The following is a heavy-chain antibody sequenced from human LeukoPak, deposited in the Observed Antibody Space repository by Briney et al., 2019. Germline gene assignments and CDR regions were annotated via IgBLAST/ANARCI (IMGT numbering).Heavy chain of an antibody. CDR2: IYTSGST. J-gene: IGHJ5*02. Sequence: SETLSLTCTVSGGSISSGSYYWSWIRQPAGKGLEWIGRIYTSGSTNYNPSLKSRVTISVDTSKNQFSLKLSSVTAADTAVYYCARDRVVYYGSGGYPRSYNWFDPWGQGTLVTVSS. CDR1: GGSISSGSYY. D-gene: IGHD3-10*01. V-gene: IGHV4-61*02. CDR3: ARDRVVYYGSGGYPRSYNWFDP.